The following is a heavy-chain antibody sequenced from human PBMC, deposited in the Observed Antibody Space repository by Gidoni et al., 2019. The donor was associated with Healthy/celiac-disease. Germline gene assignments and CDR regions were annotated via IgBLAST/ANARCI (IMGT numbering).Heavy chain of an antibody. CDR2: ISGSGSST. J-gene: IGHJ5*02. D-gene: IGHD3-3*01. CDR3: AKAPSGYYAAAWFDP. CDR1: GLTFSSYA. V-gene: IGHV3-23*01. Sequence: DVQLLESGGGLVQPGGSLRPSCAASGLTFSSYAMSWVRQAPGKGLELVTAISGSGSSTYYSDSVKGRFTISRDNSKNTLYLQMNSLRAEDTAVYYCAKAPSGYYAAAWFDPWGQGTLVTVSS.